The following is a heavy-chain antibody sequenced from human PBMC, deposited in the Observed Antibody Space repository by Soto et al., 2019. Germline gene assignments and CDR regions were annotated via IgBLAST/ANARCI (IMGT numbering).Heavy chain of an antibody. D-gene: IGHD1-26*01. CDR1: GYSFTSYW. CDR2: IYPGDSDT. Sequence: PGESLKISCKGSGYSFTSYWIAWVRQMPGKGLEWMGIIYPGDSDTRYSPSFQGQVTTSADKSISTAYLQWSSLKASDTAMYYCATHRYSGSPSLDYWGQGTLVTVSS. V-gene: IGHV5-51*01. J-gene: IGHJ4*02. CDR3: ATHRYSGSPSLDY.